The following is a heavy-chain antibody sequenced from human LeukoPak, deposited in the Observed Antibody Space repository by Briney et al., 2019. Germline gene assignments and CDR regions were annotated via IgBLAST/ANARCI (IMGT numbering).Heavy chain of an antibody. Sequence: GGSLRLSCAASGFTFSSYWMHWVRQAPGKGLVWVSRINSDGSGTTYADSVKSRFTISRDNAKNTLYLQMSSLRVEDTAVYYCARGPDQVVGTNWAFFDYWGQGTLVTVSS. J-gene: IGHJ4*02. CDR3: ARGPDQVVGTNWAFFDY. CDR2: INSDGSGT. CDR1: GFTFSSYW. V-gene: IGHV3-74*01. D-gene: IGHD1-26*01.